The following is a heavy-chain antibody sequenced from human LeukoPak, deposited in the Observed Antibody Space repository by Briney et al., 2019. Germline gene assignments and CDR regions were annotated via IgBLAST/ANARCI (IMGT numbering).Heavy chain of an antibody. V-gene: IGHV1/OR15-1*01. J-gene: IGHJ4*02. Sequence: ASVKVSCKASGYIFTDYYMHWVRQAPGQELGWMGRINPNSGGTNYAQKFQGRVTMTRDTSISTAYTELSSLRSEDTATYYCARATPDTIFGAHGDYWGQGTLVTVSS. CDR1: GYIFTDYY. CDR2: INPNSGGT. D-gene: IGHD3-3*01. CDR3: ARATPDTIFGAHGDY.